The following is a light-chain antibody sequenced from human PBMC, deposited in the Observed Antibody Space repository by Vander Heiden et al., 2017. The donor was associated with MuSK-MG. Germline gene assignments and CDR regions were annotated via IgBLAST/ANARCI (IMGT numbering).Light chain of an antibody. CDR3: QQYNDWPPYT. CDR1: QSVRSY. Sequence: EIVMTQSPATLSVSPGKSATLSCRASQSVRSYLAWYQQKPGQAPRLLIHGASTRATGVPARFTGSGYGTEFTLTISRLQSEDFAVYYCQQYNDWPPYTFGQGTKVEIK. J-gene: IGKJ2*01. CDR2: GAS. V-gene: IGKV3-15*01.